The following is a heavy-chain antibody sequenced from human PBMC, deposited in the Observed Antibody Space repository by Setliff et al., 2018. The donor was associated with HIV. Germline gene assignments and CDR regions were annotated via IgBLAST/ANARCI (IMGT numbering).Heavy chain of an antibody. V-gene: IGHV4-59*08. Sequence: PSETLSLTCTVSGGSISDSHWSWIRQPPGKGLEWIGYIYYSRTSSYENFFHTGTTKYNPSLESRVTISQDTSKNQFSLRLSSVTAADAAVYYCASRVYYYDSSGYLREEGFDPWGQGTLVTVSS. CDR3: ASRVYYYDSSGYLREEGFDP. CDR1: GGSISDSH. CDR2: IYYSRTSSYENFFHTGTT. J-gene: IGHJ5*02. D-gene: IGHD3-22*01.